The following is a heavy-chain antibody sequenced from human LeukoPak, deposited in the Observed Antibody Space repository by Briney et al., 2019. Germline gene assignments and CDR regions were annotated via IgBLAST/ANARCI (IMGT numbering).Heavy chain of an antibody. CDR1: GGSISSYY. Sequence: PSETLSLTCTVAGGSISSYYWSWIRQPPGKGLEWIGYIYYSGSTNYNPSLKSRVTISVDTSKNQFSLKLSSVTAADTAVYYCARVVTAGYYGMDVRGQGTTVTVSS. D-gene: IGHD2-21*02. J-gene: IGHJ6*02. V-gene: IGHV4-59*01. CDR3: ARVVTAGYYGMDV. CDR2: IYYSGST.